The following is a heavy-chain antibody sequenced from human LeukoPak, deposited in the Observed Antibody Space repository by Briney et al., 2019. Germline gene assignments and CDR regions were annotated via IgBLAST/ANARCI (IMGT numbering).Heavy chain of an antibody. CDR1: GGTFSSYA. CDR3: ARDRPYCSSTSCYEVYYFDY. CDR2: IIPIFGTA. Sequence: GXSVKVSCKASGGTFSSYAISWVRQAPGQGLEWMGGIIPIFGTANYAQKFQGRVTITTDESTSTAYMELSSLRSEDTAVYYCARDRPYCSSTSCYEVYYFDYWGQGTLVTVSS. V-gene: IGHV1-69*05. J-gene: IGHJ4*02. D-gene: IGHD2-2*01.